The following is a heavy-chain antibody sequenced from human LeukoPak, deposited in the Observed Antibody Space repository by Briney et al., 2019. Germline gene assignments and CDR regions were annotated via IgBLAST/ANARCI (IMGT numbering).Heavy chain of an antibody. CDR1: GXTFSSYE. Sequence: PGGSLRLSCAASGXTFSSYEVNWVRQAPGKGLEWVSYISSSGSTIYYADSVKGQFTISRDNAKNSLYLQMNSLRDEDTAVYYCARATGKSGPWDFQHWGQGTLVTVSS. J-gene: IGHJ1*01. CDR2: ISSSGSTI. D-gene: IGHD3-3*01. V-gene: IGHV3-48*03. CDR3: ARATGKSGPWDFQH.